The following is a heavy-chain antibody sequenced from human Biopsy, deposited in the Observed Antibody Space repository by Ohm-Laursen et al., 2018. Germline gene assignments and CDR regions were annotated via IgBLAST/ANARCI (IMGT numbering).Heavy chain of an antibody. J-gene: IGHJ6*02. D-gene: IGHD5-18*01. CDR3: AKDRYNYTPIGGFSMDV. CDR1: GVTLSGYK. Sequence: SLRLSCAASGVTLSGYKMNWVRQAPGKGLEWVSSISGSSTYIYYADSVKGRFTISRDNSRDTLYLQMSSLRAEDTAVYYCAKDRYNYTPIGGFSMDVWDQGTTVTVSS. V-gene: IGHV3-21*06. CDR2: ISGSSTYI.